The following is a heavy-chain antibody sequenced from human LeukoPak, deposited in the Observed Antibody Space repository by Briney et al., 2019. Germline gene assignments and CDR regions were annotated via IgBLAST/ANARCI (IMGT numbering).Heavy chain of an antibody. V-gene: IGHV4-34*01. J-gene: IGHJ4*02. Sequence: SETLSLTCSVYGGSFSGYYWSWIRQPPGRGLEWIGEIDHTGTTNYNPSLKSRLTISVDTSKNHFSLHLSSVTAADTAIYYCMRATRYTWKSYWGQGTLVTVSS. D-gene: IGHD1-20*01. CDR2: IDHTGTT. CDR3: MRATRYTWKSY. CDR1: GGSFSGYY.